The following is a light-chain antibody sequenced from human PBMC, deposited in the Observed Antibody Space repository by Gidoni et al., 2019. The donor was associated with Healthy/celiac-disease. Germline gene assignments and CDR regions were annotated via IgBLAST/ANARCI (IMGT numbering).Light chain of an antibody. Sequence: QSALTQPASASGSPGQSITISCTGTSSDVGGYNYVSWYQQHPGKAPKLMIYDVSNRPSGVSNRFSGSKSGNTASLTISGLQAEDEADYYCSSYTSSSTYVFGTGTNVTVL. V-gene: IGLV2-14*01. CDR2: DVS. J-gene: IGLJ1*01. CDR1: SSDVGGYNY. CDR3: SSYTSSSTYV.